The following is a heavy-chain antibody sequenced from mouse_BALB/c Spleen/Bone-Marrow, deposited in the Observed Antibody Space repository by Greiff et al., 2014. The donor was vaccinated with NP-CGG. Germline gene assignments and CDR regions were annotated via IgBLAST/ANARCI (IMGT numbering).Heavy chain of an antibody. CDR2: INPYNDGT. CDR3: ARSPWYFDV. J-gene: IGHJ1*01. V-gene: IGHV1-14*01. CDR1: GYTFTSYV. Sequence: LVESGPELVKPGASVKMSCKASGYTFTSYVMHWVKQKPGQGLEWIGHINPYNDGTKYNEKFKGKATLTSYKSSSTAYMELSSLTSEDSAVYYCARSPWYFDVWGAGTTVTVSS.